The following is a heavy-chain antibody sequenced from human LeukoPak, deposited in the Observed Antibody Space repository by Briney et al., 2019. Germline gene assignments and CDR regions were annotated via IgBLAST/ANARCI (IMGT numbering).Heavy chain of an antibody. CDR2: IYYSGST. V-gene: IGHV4-39*01. CDR1: GGSISSSSYY. J-gene: IGHJ4*02. CDR3: AKRAFRYSLDY. D-gene: IGHD6-13*01. Sequence: SETLSLTCTVCGGSISSSSYYCGWIRQPPGKGLEWIGSIYYSGSTYYNPSLKSRVTISVDTSKNQFSLKLSSVTAADTAVYYCAKRAFRYSLDYWGQGTLVTLSS.